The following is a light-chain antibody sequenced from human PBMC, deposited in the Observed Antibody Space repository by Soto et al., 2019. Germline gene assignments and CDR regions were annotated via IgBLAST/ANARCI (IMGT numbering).Light chain of an antibody. CDR1: QSVKSSY. CDR3: QQYGSSLYT. Sequence: EIVLTQSPGTLSLSPGERATLSCRASQSVKSSYLAWYQQKPGQAPRLLIYGASSRATVIPDRFSGSGSGTDFTLTISRMEPEEFAVYYCQQYGSSLYTFGQGTKLEIK. CDR2: GAS. J-gene: IGKJ2*01. V-gene: IGKV3-20*01.